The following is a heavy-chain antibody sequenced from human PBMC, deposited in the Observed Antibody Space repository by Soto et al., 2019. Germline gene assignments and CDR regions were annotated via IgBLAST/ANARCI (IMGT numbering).Heavy chain of an antibody. CDR1: GFTFSSYA. CDR3: AKDLPGAYYDILTGPNWFDP. V-gene: IGHV3-23*01. J-gene: IGHJ5*02. D-gene: IGHD3-9*01. CDR2: ISGSGGST. Sequence: GGSLRLSCAASGFTFSSYAMSWVRQAPGKGLEWVSAISGSGGSTYYADSVKGRFTSSRDNSKNTLYLQMNSLRAEDTAVYYCAKDLPGAYYDILTGPNWFDPWGQGTLVTVSS.